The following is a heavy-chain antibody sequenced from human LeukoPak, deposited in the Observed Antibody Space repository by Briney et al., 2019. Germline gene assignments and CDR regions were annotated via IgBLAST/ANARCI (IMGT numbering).Heavy chain of an antibody. J-gene: IGHJ4*02. V-gene: IGHV1-2*02. CDR2: INPNSGVT. D-gene: IGHD6-19*01. CDR1: GYTFTGYY. CDR3: ARDLYSSAVDLDY. Sequence: GASVKVSCKASGYTFTGYYVHWVRQAPGQGLEWMGWINPNSGVTNYAQKFQGRVTMTRDTSISTAYMELTRLRSDDTAVYYCARDLYSSAVDLDYWGRGTLVTVSS.